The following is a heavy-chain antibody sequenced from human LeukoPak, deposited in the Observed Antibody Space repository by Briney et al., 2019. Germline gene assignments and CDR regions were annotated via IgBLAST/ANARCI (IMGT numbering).Heavy chain of an antibody. CDR3: ARLDYYDSSGYLDY. Sequence: SETLSLTCTVSGGSISGYYWSWVRQPPGKGLEWIGFIYYSGSTYYNPSLESRVTISVDTSKNQFSLKLSSVTAADTAVYYCARLDYYDSSGYLDYWGQGTLVTVSS. CDR2: IYYSGST. CDR1: GGSISGYY. J-gene: IGHJ4*02. D-gene: IGHD3-22*01. V-gene: IGHV4-59*04.